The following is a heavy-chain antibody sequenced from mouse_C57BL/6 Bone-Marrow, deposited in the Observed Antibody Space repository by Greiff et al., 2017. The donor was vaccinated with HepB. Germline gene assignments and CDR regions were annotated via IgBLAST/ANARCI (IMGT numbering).Heavy chain of an antibody. CDR1: GYAFSSSW. CDR2: IYPGDGDT. CDR3: VYDGNYLAWFAY. Sequence: LVESGPELVKPGASVKISCKASGYAFSSSWMNWVKQRPGKGLEWIGRIYPGDGDTNYNGKFKGKATLTADKSSSTAYMQLSSLTSEDSAVYFCVYDGNYLAWFAYWGQGTLVTVSA. J-gene: IGHJ3*01. D-gene: IGHD2-1*01. V-gene: IGHV1-82*01.